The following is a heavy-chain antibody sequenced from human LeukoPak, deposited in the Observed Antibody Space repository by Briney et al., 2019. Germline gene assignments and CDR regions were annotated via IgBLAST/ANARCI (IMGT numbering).Heavy chain of an antibody. CDR2: FDPEDGET. J-gene: IGHJ4*02. CDR1: GYTLTELS. CDR3: ATETYYYGSSGYRSRLFDY. V-gene: IGHV1-24*01. D-gene: IGHD3-22*01. Sequence: RASVKVSCKVSGYTLTELSMHWVRQAPGKGLEWMGGFDPEDGETIYAQKFQGRVTMTEDTSTDTAYMELSSLRSEDTAVYYCATETYYYGSSGYRSRLFDYWGQGTLVTVSS.